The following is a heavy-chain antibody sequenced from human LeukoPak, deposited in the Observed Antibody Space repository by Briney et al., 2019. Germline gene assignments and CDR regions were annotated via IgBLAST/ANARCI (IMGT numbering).Heavy chain of an antibody. CDR1: GDSISSRSFY. CDR3: ARSPNYYYMDV. V-gene: IGHV4-39*01. CDR2: INYSGST. J-gene: IGHJ6*03. Sequence: SETLSLTCLVSGDSISSRSFYWAWIRQPPGKGLEWIGNINYSGSTHYTPSLKSRGTISVDTSKNQFSLRLTSVTAADTAVYYCARSPNYYYMDVWGKGTTVTVSS.